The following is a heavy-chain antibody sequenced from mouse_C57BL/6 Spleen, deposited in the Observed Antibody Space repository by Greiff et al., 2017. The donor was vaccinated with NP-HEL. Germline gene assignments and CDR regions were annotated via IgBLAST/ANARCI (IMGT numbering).Heavy chain of an antibody. Sequence: EVQLVESGGGLVKPGGSLKLSCAASGFTFSSYAMSWVRQTPEKRLEWVATISDGGSYTYYPDNVKGRFTISRDNAKNNLYLHMSHLKSEDTAMYYCARAPYYYGSSYFDYWGQGTTLTVSS. CDR3: ARAPYYYGSSYFDY. CDR1: GFTFSSYA. J-gene: IGHJ2*01. CDR2: ISDGGSYT. V-gene: IGHV5-4*01. D-gene: IGHD1-1*01.